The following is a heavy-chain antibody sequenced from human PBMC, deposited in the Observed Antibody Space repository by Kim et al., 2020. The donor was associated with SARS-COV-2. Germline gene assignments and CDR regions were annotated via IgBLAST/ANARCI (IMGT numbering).Heavy chain of an antibody. CDR3: AKVTKYYFDF. J-gene: IGHJ4*02. D-gene: IGHD4-4*01. Sequence: GSTNYADSVKGRFTISRHNAKNTLSLQMNSLRPEDTAVYYCAKVTKYYFDFWGQGTLVTVSS. V-gene: IGHV3-53*04. CDR2: GST.